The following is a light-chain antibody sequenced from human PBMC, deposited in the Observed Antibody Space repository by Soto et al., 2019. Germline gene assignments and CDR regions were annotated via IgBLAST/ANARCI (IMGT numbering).Light chain of an antibody. Sequence: DIVMTQSPDSLAVSLGERATINCKSSQSVLYSSNNKNYLAWYQQKPGQPPKLLIYWASTRESGVPDRFSGSGSGTDFTLTINSLQSEDFALYYCQQYSNWPLTFGQGTRLEIK. CDR1: QSVLYSSNNKNY. CDR3: QQYSNWPLT. CDR2: WAS. V-gene: IGKV4-1*01. J-gene: IGKJ5*01.